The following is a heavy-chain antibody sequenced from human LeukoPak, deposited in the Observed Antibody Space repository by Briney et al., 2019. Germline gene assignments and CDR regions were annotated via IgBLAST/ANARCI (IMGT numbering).Heavy chain of an antibody. V-gene: IGHV4-39*01. J-gene: IGHJ4*02. D-gene: IGHD2-21*02. CDR3: ARVSGRAVVTTTIKYYFDY. CDR2: IYYSGST. CDR1: GGSISSSSYY. Sequence: PSETLSLTCTVSGGSISSSSYYWGWIRQPPGKGLEWIGSIYYSGSTYYNPSLKSRVTISVDTSKNQFSLKLSSVTAADTAVYYCARVSGRAVVTTTIKYYFDYWGQGTLVTVSS.